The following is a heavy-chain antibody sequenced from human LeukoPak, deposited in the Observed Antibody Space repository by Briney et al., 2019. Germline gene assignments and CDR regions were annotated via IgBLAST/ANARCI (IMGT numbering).Heavy chain of an antibody. Sequence: SSETLSLTCTVSGGSISSSSYYWGWIRQPPGKGLEWIGSIYYSGSTYYNPSLKSRVTISVDTSKNQFSLKLSSVTAADTAVYYCARGGGNWNYLWRPDFWGQGTLVTVSS. D-gene: IGHD1-7*01. CDR1: GGSISSSSYY. CDR2: IYYSGST. V-gene: IGHV4-39*01. J-gene: IGHJ4*02. CDR3: ARGGGNWNYLWRPDF.